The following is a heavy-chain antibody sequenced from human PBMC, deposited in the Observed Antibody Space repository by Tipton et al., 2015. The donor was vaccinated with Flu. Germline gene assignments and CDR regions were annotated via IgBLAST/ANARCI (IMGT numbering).Heavy chain of an antibody. Sequence: CAASGFIFSDYYMNWVRQTPGGGLEWLSYISSGGSAVFYADSVKGRFTISRDNTENSLFLQMNSLRVDDTAVYFCATGQTTRYDKAPESWGQGTLVSVSS. V-gene: IGHV3-11*01. D-gene: IGHD3-22*01. CDR2: ISSGGSAV. CDR1: GFIFSDYY. CDR3: ATGQTTRYDKAPES. J-gene: IGHJ5*02.